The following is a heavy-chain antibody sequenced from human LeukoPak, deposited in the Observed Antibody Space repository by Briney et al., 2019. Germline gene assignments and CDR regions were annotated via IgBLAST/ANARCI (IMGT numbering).Heavy chain of an antibody. D-gene: IGHD6-13*01. CDR2: IYYSGST. CDR1: GGSMSPYH. V-gene: IGHV4-59*12. Sequence: SETLSLTCTVSGGSMSPYHWGWIRQPPGKGLEWTGYIYYSGSTNYNPSLNSRVTISVDTSKNQFSLKLSSVTAADTAVYYCARDDSSSSFDYWGQGTLVTVSS. CDR3: ARDDSSSSFDY. J-gene: IGHJ4*02.